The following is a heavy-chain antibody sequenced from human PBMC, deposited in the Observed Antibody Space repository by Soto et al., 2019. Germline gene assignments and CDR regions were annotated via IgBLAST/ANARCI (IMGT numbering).Heavy chain of an antibody. CDR2: INPNSGGT. CDR1: GYTFTGYY. V-gene: IGHV1-2*04. J-gene: IGHJ6*02. Sequence: ASVKVSCKASGYTFTGYYMHWVRQAPGQGLEWMGRINPNSGGTNYAQKFQGWVTMTRDTSISTAYMELSRLRSDDTAVYYCARGQYSSSWDDYYYYYGMYVWGQGTTVTVSS. D-gene: IGHD6-13*01. CDR3: ARGQYSSSWDDYYYYYGMYV.